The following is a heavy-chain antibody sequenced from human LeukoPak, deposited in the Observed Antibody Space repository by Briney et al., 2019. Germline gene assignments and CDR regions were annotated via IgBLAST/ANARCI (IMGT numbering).Heavy chain of an antibody. CDR1: GYTFTSYD. Sequence: ASVKVSCKASGYTFTSYDINWVRQATGQGLEWMGWMNPNSGNTNYAQKLQGRVTMTTDTSTNTAYMELRSLRSDDTAVYYCARAKKEMTTTYFDYWGQGTLVTVSS. CDR3: ARAKKEMTTTYFDY. D-gene: IGHD5-24*01. V-gene: IGHV1-18*01. J-gene: IGHJ4*02. CDR2: MNPNSGNT.